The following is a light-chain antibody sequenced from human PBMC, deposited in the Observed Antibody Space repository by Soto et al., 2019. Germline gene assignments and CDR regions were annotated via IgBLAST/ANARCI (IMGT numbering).Light chain of an antibody. CDR1: QVISTY. CDR3: VNYNGAPLT. V-gene: IGKV1-27*01. J-gene: IGKJ1*01. Sequence: DIQMTQSPSSLSASVGDRVTITCRASQVISTYLVWYQQKPGTVPKLLIFAASTLQSGVPSRFSGSGSGTDFTLTISSLQPEDVATYYGVNYNGAPLTFGQGTKVEIK. CDR2: AAS.